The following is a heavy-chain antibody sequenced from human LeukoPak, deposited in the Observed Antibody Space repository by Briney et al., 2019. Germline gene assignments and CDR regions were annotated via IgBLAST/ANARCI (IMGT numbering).Heavy chain of an antibody. J-gene: IGHJ4*02. V-gene: IGHV4-59*12. Sequence: SETLSLTCTVSGGSISSYYWSWIRQPPGKGLEWIGYIYYSGSTNYNPSLKSRVTISVDTSKNQFSLKLSSVTAADTAVYYCARTDSSNYLDYWGQGTLVTVSS. CDR2: IYYSGST. D-gene: IGHD3-22*01. CDR1: GGSISSYY. CDR3: ARTDSSNYLDY.